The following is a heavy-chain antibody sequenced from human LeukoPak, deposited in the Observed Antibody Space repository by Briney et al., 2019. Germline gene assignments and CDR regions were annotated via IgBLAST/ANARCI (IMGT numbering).Heavy chain of an antibody. CDR3: ARDSSIAVAGNDY. CDR1: GYTLTSYD. V-gene: IGHV1-8*01. Sequence: ASVKVSCKASGYTLTSYDINWVRQATGQGLEWMGWMNPNSGNTGYAQKFQGRVTMTRNTSISTAYMELSRLRSDDTAVYYCARDSSIAVAGNDYWGQGTLVTVSS. J-gene: IGHJ4*02. CDR2: MNPNSGNT. D-gene: IGHD6-19*01.